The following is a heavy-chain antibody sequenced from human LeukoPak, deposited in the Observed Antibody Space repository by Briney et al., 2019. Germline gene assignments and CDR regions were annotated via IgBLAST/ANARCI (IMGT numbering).Heavy chain of an antibody. D-gene: IGHD2-21*01. CDR3: AKGPSYCGGDCYYYFDY. CDR2: IKEYESEK. J-gene: IGHJ4*02. Sequence: GGSLRLSCAASGFTFSNYWMSWVRKAPAKGLGLVANIKEYESEKDYVDSVKGRFAISRDNARNSLYLQMNSLRAEDTAVYYCAKGPSYCGGDCYYYFDYWGQGTLVTVSS. V-gene: IGHV3-7*01. CDR1: GFTFSNYW.